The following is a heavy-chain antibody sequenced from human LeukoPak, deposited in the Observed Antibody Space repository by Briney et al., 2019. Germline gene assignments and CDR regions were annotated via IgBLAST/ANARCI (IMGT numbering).Heavy chain of an antibody. V-gene: IGHV4-39*01. Sequence: PSETLSLTCTVSGGSIGSRSYYWGWIRQPPGKGLEWIGFIHYRASTYYSPSLKSRVTISVDASTNQFSLTLSSLTAADTAVYYCARVKWNSPFYFDSWGQGTMVTVSS. CDR1: GGSIGSRSYY. D-gene: IGHD1-1*01. J-gene: IGHJ4*02. CDR2: IHYRAST. CDR3: ARVKWNSPFYFDS.